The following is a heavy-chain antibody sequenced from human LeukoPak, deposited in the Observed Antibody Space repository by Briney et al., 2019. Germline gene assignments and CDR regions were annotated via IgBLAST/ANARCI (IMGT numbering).Heavy chain of an antibody. D-gene: IGHD1-26*01. J-gene: IGHJ4*02. CDR1: GYTFTSYY. Sequence: ASVKVSCKASGYTFTSYYMHWVRQAPGQGLEWMGIINPSGGSTSYAQKFQGRVTMTRDMSTSTAYMELRSLRSDDTAVYYCARDREWELPYYFDYWGQGTLVTVSS. CDR2: INPSGGST. CDR3: ARDREWELPYYFDY. V-gene: IGHV1-46*01.